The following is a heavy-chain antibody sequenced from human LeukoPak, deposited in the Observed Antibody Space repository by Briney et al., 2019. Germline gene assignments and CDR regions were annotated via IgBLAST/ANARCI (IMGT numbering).Heavy chain of an antibody. CDR3: ARDSGYSGYALDL. CDR2: TYSGENT. D-gene: IGHD5-12*01. CDR1: GFPFSTNA. J-gene: IGHJ5*02. Sequence: GGALRHSRSASGFPFSTNAMRLVRQRPGKGLEVVSMTYSGENTYYLDSVKGRFTISRDNSKNKLYLQMYSLRAEDTAVYYCARDSGYSGYALDLWGQGNLVTVSS. V-gene: IGHV3-66*01.